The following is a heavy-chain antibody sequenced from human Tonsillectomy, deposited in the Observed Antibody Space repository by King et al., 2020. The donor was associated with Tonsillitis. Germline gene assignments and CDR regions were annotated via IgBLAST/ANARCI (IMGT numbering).Heavy chain of an antibody. D-gene: IGHD1-14*01. J-gene: IGHJ6*02. CDR2: IYSGGSRA. CDR3: AKDNLYFGLDV. V-gene: IGHV3-23*03. CDR1: GFTFSSYA. Sequence: EVQLVESGGGLVKPGGSLRLSCVASGFTFSSYAMTWVRQAPGKGLEWVSTIYSGGSRAFYADSVKGRVTISRENSKNTLYLEMNSLRAEDTAVYYCAKDNLYFGLDVWGQGTTVAVSS.